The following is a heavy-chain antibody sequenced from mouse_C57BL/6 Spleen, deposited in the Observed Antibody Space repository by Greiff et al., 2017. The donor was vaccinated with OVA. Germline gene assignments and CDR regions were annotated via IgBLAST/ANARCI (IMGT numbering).Heavy chain of an antibody. V-gene: IGHV1-52*01. Sequence: QVELQQPGAELVRPGSSVKLSCKASGYTFTSYWMHWVKQRPIQGLEWIGNIDPSDSGTHYNQKFKDKATLTVDKSSSTAYMQLSSRPSEDSAVYYCTREGYNGSSNDYWGQGTTLTFSS. D-gene: IGHD1-1*01. CDR3: TREGYNGSSNDY. CDR2: IDPSDSGT. CDR1: GYTFTSYW. J-gene: IGHJ2*01.